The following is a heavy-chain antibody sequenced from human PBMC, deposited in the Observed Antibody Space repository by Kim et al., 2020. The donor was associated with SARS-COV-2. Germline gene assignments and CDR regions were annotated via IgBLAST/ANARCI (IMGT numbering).Heavy chain of an antibody. J-gene: IGHJ4*02. Sequence: KFQGRVTITADESTSTAYMELSSLGSEDTAVYYCARSNGYSGYDAYYFDYWGQGTLVTVSS. D-gene: IGHD5-12*01. CDR3: ARSNGYSGYDAYYFDY. V-gene: IGHV1-69*01.